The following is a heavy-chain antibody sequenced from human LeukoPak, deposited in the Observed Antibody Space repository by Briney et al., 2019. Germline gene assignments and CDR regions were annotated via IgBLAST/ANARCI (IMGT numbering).Heavy chain of an antibody. V-gene: IGHV3-23*01. CDR2: ISGSGGST. CDR1: GFTFDDYG. J-gene: IGHJ4*02. Sequence: RPGGSLRLTCAASGFTFDDYGMSWVRQAPGKGLEWVSGISGSGGSTYYADSVKGRFTISRDNSKNTLYLQMNSLRAEDTAVYYCAKGQGLVAVRGVITFWGQGTLVTVSS. CDR3: AKGQGLVAVRGVITF. D-gene: IGHD3-10*01.